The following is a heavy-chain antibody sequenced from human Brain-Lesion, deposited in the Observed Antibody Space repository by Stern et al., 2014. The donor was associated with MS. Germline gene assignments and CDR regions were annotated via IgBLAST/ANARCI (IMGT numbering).Heavy chain of an antibody. CDR2: IDPSDSNP. Sequence: EVQLVESGAEVKKPGESLRISCQGSGYSFTSDWISWVRQMPGKGLEWMGRIDPSDSNPNYSPSFQGHVTLSADKSINTAYLDWRSLKASDTAMYYCARHMGEGLSIDYWGQGTLVTVSS. J-gene: IGHJ4*02. V-gene: IGHV5-10-1*03. D-gene: IGHD3-16*01. CDR3: ARHMGEGLSIDY. CDR1: GYSFTSDW.